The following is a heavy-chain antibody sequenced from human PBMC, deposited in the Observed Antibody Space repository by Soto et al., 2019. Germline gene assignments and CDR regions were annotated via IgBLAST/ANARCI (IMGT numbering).Heavy chain of an antibody. D-gene: IGHD6-25*01. V-gene: IGHV4-59*01. J-gene: IGHJ4*02. CDR2: IYYSGST. Sequence: SETLSLTCTVSGGSISSYYWSWIRQPPGKGLEWIGYIYYSGSTNYNPSLKSRVTISVDTSKNQFSLKLSSVTAADTAVYYCARDTWSSSRYDRLAYWGKGTLVTVSS. CDR3: ARDTWSSSRYDRLAY. CDR1: GGSISSYY.